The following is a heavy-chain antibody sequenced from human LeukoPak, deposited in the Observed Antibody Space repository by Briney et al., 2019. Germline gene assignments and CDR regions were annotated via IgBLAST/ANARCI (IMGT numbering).Heavy chain of an antibody. CDR2: ISGRGDRT. J-gene: IGHJ4*02. V-gene: IGHV3-23*01. CDR3: LIPAMNY. Sequence: GGALRLSCEVSRFSFSSYAMTWVRQAPGKGLEGVSAISGRGDRTSYADSVKGRVTISRDNSKNTMYLQMNSLRVEDTAVYYPLIPAMNYWGQGTLVIVSS. CDR1: RFSFSSYA. D-gene: IGHD2-2*01.